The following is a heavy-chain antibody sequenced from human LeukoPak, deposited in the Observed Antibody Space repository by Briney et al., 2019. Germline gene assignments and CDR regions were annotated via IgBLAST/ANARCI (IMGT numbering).Heavy chain of an antibody. CDR1: GYTFTSYD. CDR3: ARDYYYDSSGYHQVMTS. CDR2: IIPIFGTA. J-gene: IGHJ5*02. V-gene: IGHV1-69*13. D-gene: IGHD3-22*01. Sequence: SVKVSCKASGYTFTSYDISWVRQAPGQGLEWMGGIIPIFGTANYAQKFQGRVTITADESTSTAYMELSSLRSEDTAVYYCARDYYYDSSGYHQVMTSWGQGTLVTVSS.